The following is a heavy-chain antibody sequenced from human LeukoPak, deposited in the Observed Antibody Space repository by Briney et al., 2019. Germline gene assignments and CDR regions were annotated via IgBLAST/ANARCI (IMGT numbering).Heavy chain of an antibody. CDR2: ISGSGGST. CDR3: ARRHGGGDFHFDY. CDR1: GFTFSSYA. J-gene: IGHJ4*02. D-gene: IGHD2-21*02. V-gene: IGHV3-23*01. Sequence: PGGSLRLSCAASGFTFSSYAMSWVRQAPGKGLEWVSAISGSGGSTYYADSVKGRFTISRDNSKNTLYLQMNSLRAEDTAVYYCARRHGGGDFHFDYWGQGTLVTVSS.